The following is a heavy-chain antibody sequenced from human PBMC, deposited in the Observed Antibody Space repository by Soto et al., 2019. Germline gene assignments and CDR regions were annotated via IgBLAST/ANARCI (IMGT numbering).Heavy chain of an antibody. CDR3: ERGRLEELAYCSSTSCYSPFDY. CDR1: GGTFSSYT. D-gene: IGHD2-2*01. V-gene: IGHV1-69*02. J-gene: IGHJ4*02. Sequence: QVQLVQSGAEVKKPGSSVKVSCKASGGTFSSYTISWVRQAPGQGLEWMGRIIPILGIANYAQKFQGRVTITADKSTSTAYMERSSLRAEDTAVYYCERGRLEELAYCSSTSCYSPFDYWGQGTLVTVSS. CDR2: IIPILGIA.